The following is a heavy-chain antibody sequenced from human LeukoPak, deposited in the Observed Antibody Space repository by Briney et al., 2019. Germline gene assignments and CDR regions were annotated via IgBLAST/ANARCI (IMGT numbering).Heavy chain of an antibody. Sequence: AAMTLSCSGAASGFTLCSFGMHWLRHAPGNGLEWVAVIWDDGSNKYYADSVKGRFTISRDNSKNTLYLQMNSLRAEDTAVYYCARDVLKLLPGYYYGMDVWGQGTTVTVSS. CDR2: IWDDGSNK. J-gene: IGHJ6*02. D-gene: IGHD2-15*01. V-gene: IGHV3-33*01. CDR1: GFTLCSFG. CDR3: ARDVLKLLPGYYYGMDV.